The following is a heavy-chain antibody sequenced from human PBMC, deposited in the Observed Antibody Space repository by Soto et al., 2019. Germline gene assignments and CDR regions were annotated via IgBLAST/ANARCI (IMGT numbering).Heavy chain of an antibody. Sequence: HPGGSLRLSCAASGFTFSSYAMSWVRQAPGKGLEWVSAISGSGGSTYYADSVKGRFTISRDNSKNTLYLQMNSLRAEDTAVYYCAKSGLVFEMATIHFDYWGQGTLVTVSS. CDR3: AKSGLVFEMATIHFDY. V-gene: IGHV3-23*01. CDR1: GFTFSSYA. CDR2: ISGSGGST. D-gene: IGHD5-12*01. J-gene: IGHJ4*02.